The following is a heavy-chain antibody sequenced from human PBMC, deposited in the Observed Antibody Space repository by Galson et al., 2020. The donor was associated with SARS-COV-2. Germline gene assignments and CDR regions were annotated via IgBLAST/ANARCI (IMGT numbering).Heavy chain of an antibody. CDR1: GFTFSDYY. D-gene: IGHD1-26*01. CDR3: ARDGDSGSYYVWFDP. Sequence: NSGGSLRLSCAASGFTFSDYYMSWIRQAPGKGLEWVSYISSSGSTINYADSVKGRFTISRDNAKNSLYLQMNSLRAEDTAVYYCARDGDSGSYYVWFDPWGQGTLVTVSS. J-gene: IGHJ5*02. CDR2: ISSSGSTI. V-gene: IGHV3-11*01.